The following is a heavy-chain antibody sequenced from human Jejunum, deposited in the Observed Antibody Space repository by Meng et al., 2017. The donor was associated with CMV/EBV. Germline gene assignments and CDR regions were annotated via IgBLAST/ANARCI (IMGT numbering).Heavy chain of an antibody. J-gene: IGHJ6*02. Sequence: NSHGMNWVRQAPGKGLEWVSYISVGSTVIYYADSVRGRFTISRDNAKNSLYLQMDSLRTEDTALYYCAKDRVAARPGYYYYGLDVWGQGTTVTVSS. CDR1: NSHG. V-gene: IGHV3-48*04. CDR3: AKDRVAARPGYYYYGLDV. CDR2: ISVGSTVI. D-gene: IGHD6-6*01.